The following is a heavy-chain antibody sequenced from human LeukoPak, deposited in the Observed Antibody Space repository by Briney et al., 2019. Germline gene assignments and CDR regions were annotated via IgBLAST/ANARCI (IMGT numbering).Heavy chain of an antibody. D-gene: IGHD2-2*03. Sequence: PSETLSLTCTVSGGSISSYYWSWIRQPPGKGLEWIGYIYYSGSTNYNPSLKSRVTMSVDTSKNQFSLKLSSVTAADTAVYHCARDMGGGYCSSTSCYFGVDVWGKGTTVTVSS. V-gene: IGHV4-59*12. CDR1: GGSISSYY. J-gene: IGHJ6*04. CDR3: ARDMGGGYCSSTSCYFGVDV. CDR2: IYYSGST.